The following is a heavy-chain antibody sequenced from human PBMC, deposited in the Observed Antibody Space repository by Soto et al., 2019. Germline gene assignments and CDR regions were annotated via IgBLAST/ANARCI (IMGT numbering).Heavy chain of an antibody. J-gene: IGHJ6*02. V-gene: IGHV3-30*03. Sequence: GGSLRLSCAASGFTFSIYGMHWVRQAPGKGLEWVAVISYDGSNKYYADSVKGRFTISRDNSKNTLYLQMNSLRAEDTAVYYCAIVYDSSGYYYSCGMDVWGQGTTVTVSS. D-gene: IGHD3-22*01. CDR1: GFTFSIYG. CDR3: AIVYDSSGYYYSCGMDV. CDR2: ISYDGSNK.